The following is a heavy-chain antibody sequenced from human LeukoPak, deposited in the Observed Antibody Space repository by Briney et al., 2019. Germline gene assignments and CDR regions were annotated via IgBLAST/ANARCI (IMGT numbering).Heavy chain of an antibody. V-gene: IGHV1-69*05. CDR2: IIPIFGTA. D-gene: IGHD6-6*01. J-gene: IGHJ5*02. CDR3: ATDPGLVAARPRGWFDP. Sequence: SVKVSCKASGGTFSSYAISWVRQAPGQGLEWMGRIIPIFGTANYAQKFQGRVTITTDDSTSTAYMELSSLRSEDTAVYYCATDPGLVAARPRGWFDPWGQGTLVTVSS. CDR1: GGTFSSYA.